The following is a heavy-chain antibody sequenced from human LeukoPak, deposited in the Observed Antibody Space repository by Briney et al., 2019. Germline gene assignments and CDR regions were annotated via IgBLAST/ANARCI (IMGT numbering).Heavy chain of an antibody. V-gene: IGHV3-33*01. CDR1: GFTFSSYG. CDR3: ARGVDYYDSSGTIDY. J-gene: IGHJ4*02. Sequence: GGSLRLSCAASGFTFSSYGMHWVRQAPGKGLEWVAVVWFDGSKQYSADSVKGRITISRDDSKNTLYLQMNSLRAEDTAVYYCARGVDYYDSSGTIDYWGQGTLVTVSS. CDR2: VWFDGSKQ. D-gene: IGHD3-22*01.